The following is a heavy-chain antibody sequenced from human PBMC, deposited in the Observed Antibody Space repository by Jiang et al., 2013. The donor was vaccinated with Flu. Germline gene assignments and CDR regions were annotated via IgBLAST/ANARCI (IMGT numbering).Heavy chain of an antibody. CDR2: INTDTGTP. CDR3: VRDSKLGGKLLLDY. D-gene: IGHD3-16*01. Sequence: QSGSELKKPGASVNISCKASGYTFTTCGLHWVRQAPGQGLEWMGWINTDTGTPTYAQGFPGRFVFSLDTSVSAAYLQINSLKAEDTAMYFCVRDSKLGGKLLLDYWGQGALVTVSS. J-gene: IGHJ4*02. V-gene: IGHV7-4-1*02. CDR1: GYTFTTCG.